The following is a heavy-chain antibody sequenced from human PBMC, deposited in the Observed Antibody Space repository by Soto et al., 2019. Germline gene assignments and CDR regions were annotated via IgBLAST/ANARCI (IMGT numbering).Heavy chain of an antibody. J-gene: IGHJ4*02. CDR1: GFTFSSYG. D-gene: IGHD4-4*01. CDR2: ISYDGSNK. Sequence: GGSLRLPCPASGFTFSSYGMHWVRQAPGKGLEWVALISYDGSNKYYADCVKGRFTISRDNSKNPLYLQMNSLRADDTAVYCCAKDGSNYEYFDYWGQGTLVTVSS. CDR3: AKDGSNYEYFDY. V-gene: IGHV3-30*18.